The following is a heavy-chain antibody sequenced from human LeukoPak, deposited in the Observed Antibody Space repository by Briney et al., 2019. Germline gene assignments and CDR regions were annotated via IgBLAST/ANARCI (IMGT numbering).Heavy chain of an antibody. Sequence: GGSLRLSCAASGFTFSTNSMNWVRQAPGKGLEWVSYISSTGGTIYYADSVMGRFTISRDNAKNTLYLQMNSLRAEDTAVYYCARGLWFGESPDYWGQGTLVTVSS. J-gene: IGHJ4*02. CDR2: ISSTGGTI. CDR1: GFTFSTNS. CDR3: ARGLWFGESPDY. V-gene: IGHV3-48*04. D-gene: IGHD3-10*01.